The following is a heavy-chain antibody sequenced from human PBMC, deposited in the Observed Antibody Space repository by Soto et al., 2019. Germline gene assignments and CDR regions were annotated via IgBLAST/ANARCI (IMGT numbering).Heavy chain of an antibody. Sequence: GGSLRLSCAASGFSFSTYAMNWVRQAPGKGLECVSGISGSGGSTHYADSVKGRFTISRDNSENILYLQMDRLTVDDSAVYFCAKQFVDVWGQGTTVTVSS. J-gene: IGHJ6*02. CDR1: GFSFSTYA. CDR2: ISGSGGST. V-gene: IGHV3-23*01. CDR3: AKQFVDV.